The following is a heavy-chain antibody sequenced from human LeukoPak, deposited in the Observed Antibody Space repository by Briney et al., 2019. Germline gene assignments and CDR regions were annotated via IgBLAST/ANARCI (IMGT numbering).Heavy chain of an antibody. Sequence: ASVKVSCKASGYRFTTYGISWVRQAPGQGLEWMGWISTYNGNTNYAQKFQGRVTMTTDTSTRTAYMELGGLRSDDTAVYYCARDPRTVFDYWGQGTLVTVSS. CDR2: ISTYNGNT. CDR1: GYRFTTYG. V-gene: IGHV1-18*01. J-gene: IGHJ4*02. CDR3: ARDPRTVFDY.